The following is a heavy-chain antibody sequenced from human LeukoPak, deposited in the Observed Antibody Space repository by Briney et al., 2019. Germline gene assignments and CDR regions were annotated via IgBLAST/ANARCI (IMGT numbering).Heavy chain of an antibody. CDR3: ARGYQYYYDSSGYWGYYYGMDV. CDR1: GGSFSGYY. CDR2: INHSGST. Sequence: SQTLSLTCAVYGGSFSGYYWSWIRQPPGKGLEWIGEINHSGSTNYNPSLKSRVTISVDTSKNQFSLKLSSVTAADTAVYYCARGYQYYYDSSGYWGYYYGMDVWGQGTTVTVSS. D-gene: IGHD3-22*01. V-gene: IGHV4-34*01. J-gene: IGHJ6*02.